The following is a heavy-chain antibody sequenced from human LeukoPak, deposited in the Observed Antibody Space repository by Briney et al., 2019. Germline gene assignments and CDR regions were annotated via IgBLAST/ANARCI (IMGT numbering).Heavy chain of an antibody. CDR3: VAAGTNYYYYYMDV. J-gene: IGHJ6*03. Sequence: PPETLSLPCTVSGGSISSYYWSWIRQPPGKGLEWIGYIYYSGSTNYNPSLKSRVTISVDTSKNQFSLKLSSVTAADTAVYYCVAAGTNYYYYYMDVWGKGTPVTVSS. V-gene: IGHV4-59*01. CDR2: IYYSGST. D-gene: IGHD6-13*01. CDR1: GGSISSYY.